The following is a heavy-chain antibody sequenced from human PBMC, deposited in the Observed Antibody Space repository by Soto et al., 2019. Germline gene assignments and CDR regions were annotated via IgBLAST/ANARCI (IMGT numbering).Heavy chain of an antibody. CDR3: VGAMGSGSSSGVY. J-gene: IGHJ4*02. Sequence: EVELVESGGGLIQPGGSLRLSCAASGVTVNTKHMSWVRQAPGKGLEWASVFYSGGDTNYADSVKGRYTISRDSAKNTLHLYINSLRLVDTALYYGVGAMGSGSSSGVYYGQRTLVTVSS. D-gene: IGHD6-6*01. V-gene: IGHV3-53*01. CDR1: GVTVNTKH. CDR2: FYSGGDT.